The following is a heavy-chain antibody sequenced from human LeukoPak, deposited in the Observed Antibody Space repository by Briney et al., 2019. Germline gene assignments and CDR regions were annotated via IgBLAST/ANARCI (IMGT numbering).Heavy chain of an antibody. V-gene: IGHV4-59*01. J-gene: IGHJ4*02. D-gene: IGHD3-22*01. CDR1: GGSFSGYY. CDR3: ARAPGMYYYDSSGYYFDY. CDR2: IYYSGST. Sequence: SETLSLTCAVYGGSFSGYYWSWIRQPPGKGLEWIGYIYYSGSTNYNPSLKSRVTISVDTSKNQFSLKLSSVTAADTAVYYCARAPGMYYYDSSGYYFDYWGQGTLVTVSS.